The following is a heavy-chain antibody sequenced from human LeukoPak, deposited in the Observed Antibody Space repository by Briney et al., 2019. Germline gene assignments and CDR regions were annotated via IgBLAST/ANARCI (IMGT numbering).Heavy chain of an antibody. CDR1: GGSISSYY. V-gene: IGHV4-59*08. Sequence: SETLSLTCTVSGGSISSYYWSWIRQPPGKGLEWIGYIYYSGSTNYNPSLKSRVTISVDTSKNQFSLKLSSVTAADTAVYYCARSPRIIAAAGTGFDYWGQGTLVTVSS. D-gene: IGHD6-13*01. CDR2: IYYSGST. J-gene: IGHJ4*02. CDR3: ARSPRIIAAAGTGFDY.